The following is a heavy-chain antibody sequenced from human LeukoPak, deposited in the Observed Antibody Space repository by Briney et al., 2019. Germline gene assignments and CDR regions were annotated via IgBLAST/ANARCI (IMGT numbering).Heavy chain of an antibody. V-gene: IGHV1-69*05. CDR3: ASGVVPAATFDY. Sequence: SVKVSCKASGGTFSSYAISWVRQAPGQGLEWMGGIIPIFGTANYAQKFQGRVTITTDESTSTAYMELSSLRSEDMAVYYCASGVVPAATFDYWGQGTLVTVSS. CDR2: IIPIFGTA. CDR1: GGTFSSYA. D-gene: IGHD2-2*01. J-gene: IGHJ4*02.